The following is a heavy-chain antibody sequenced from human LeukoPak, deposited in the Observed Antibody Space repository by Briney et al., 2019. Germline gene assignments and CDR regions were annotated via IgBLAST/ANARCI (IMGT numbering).Heavy chain of an antibody. Sequence: GGSLRLSCAASGFTFSNYYMAWIRQAPGKGLEWVAFLSGDGSRKYYMDSVKGRFTISRDNAKNSLYLQMDSLRAEDTAVYYCVRDVGYYHMDIWGEGTTVTVSS. CDR3: VRDVGYYHMDI. V-gene: IGHV3-7*01. J-gene: IGHJ6*03. CDR2: LSGDGSRK. D-gene: IGHD2-15*01. CDR1: GFTFSNYY.